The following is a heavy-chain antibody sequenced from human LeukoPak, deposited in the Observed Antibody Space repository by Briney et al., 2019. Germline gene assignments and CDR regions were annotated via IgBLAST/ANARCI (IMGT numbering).Heavy chain of an antibody. CDR3: ARDDQSGYYFGYYYGMDV. V-gene: IGHV3-48*03. CDR1: GFTFSSYE. CDR2: ISSSGSTI. Sequence: GGSLRLSCAASGFTFSSYEMNWVRRAPGKGLEWVSYISSSGSTIYYADSVKGRFTISRDNAKNSLYLQMNSLRAEDTAVYYCARDDQSGYYFGYYYGMDVWGQGTTVTVSS. J-gene: IGHJ6*02. D-gene: IGHD3-22*01.